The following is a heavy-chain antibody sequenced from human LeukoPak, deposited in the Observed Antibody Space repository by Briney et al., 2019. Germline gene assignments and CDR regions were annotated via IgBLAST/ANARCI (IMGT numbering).Heavy chain of an antibody. V-gene: IGHV4-61*01. CDR3: ARGGGPFGIQPHRF. J-gene: IGHJ4*02. Sequence: PSETLSLTCTVSGGSISSGSYYWSWIRQPPGKGLEWIGYSYSSGSTNYNPSLKSRVIISVDTSKRQVSLKLSSVTAADTAVYYCARGGGPFGIQPHRFWGQGTLVTVSA. CDR2: SYSSGST. CDR1: GGSISSGSYY. D-gene: IGHD5-18*01.